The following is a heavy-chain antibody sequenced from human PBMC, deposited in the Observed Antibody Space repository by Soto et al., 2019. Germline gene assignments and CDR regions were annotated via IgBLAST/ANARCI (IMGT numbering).Heavy chain of an antibody. J-gene: IGHJ4*02. V-gene: IGHV5-10-1*01. D-gene: IGHD3-16*01. CDR1: GYSFTSYW. CDR3: ARYPALGDNRYPYFDY. CDR2: IDPSDSYT. Sequence: GESLKISCKGSGYSFTSYWISWVRQMPGKGLEWMGRIDPSDSYTNYSPSFQGHVTISADKSISTAYLQWSSLKASDTAMYYCARYPALGDNRYPYFDYWGQGTLVTVSS.